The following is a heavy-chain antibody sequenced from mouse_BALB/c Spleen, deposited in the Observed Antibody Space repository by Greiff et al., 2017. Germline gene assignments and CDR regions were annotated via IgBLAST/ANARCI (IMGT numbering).Heavy chain of an antibody. CDR2: INPSTGYT. CDR3: ARDYGSSYGGFAC. Sequence: VKLQESGAELAKPGASVKMSCKASGYTFTSYWMHWVKQRPGQGLEWIGYINPSTGYTEYNQKFKDKATLTADKSSSTAYMQLSSLTSKDSAVYYFARDYGSSYGGFACGGQGTLVTVSA. V-gene: IGHV1-7*01. D-gene: IGHD1-1*01. J-gene: IGHJ3*01. CDR1: GYTFTSYW.